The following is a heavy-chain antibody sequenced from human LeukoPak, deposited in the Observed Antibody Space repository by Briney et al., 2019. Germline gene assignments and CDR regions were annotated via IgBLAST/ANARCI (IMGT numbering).Heavy chain of an antibody. J-gene: IGHJ4*02. D-gene: IGHD3-9*01. V-gene: IGHV4-38-2*02. CDR2: MYHSGST. CDR3: ARETYSNILTGTDY. Sequence: SETLSLTCTVSGYSISSGHYWGWIRQPPGKGLEWIGSMYHSGSTYYNPPLKSRVTISEDTSKNQFSLKLRSVTAADTAVYYCARETYSNILTGTDYWGPGTLVTVSS. CDR1: GYSISSGHY.